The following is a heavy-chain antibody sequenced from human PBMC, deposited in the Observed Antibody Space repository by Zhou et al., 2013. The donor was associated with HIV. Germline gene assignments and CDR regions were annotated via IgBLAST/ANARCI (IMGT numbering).Heavy chain of an antibody. J-gene: IGHJ4*02. D-gene: IGHD2-15*01. CDR3: ARDPAYCSGGSCYYFDY. CDR1: GYTFSAYY. CDR2: INPNSGGT. V-gene: IGHV1-2*02. Sequence: QGHLVQSGAEVKNPGASVKVSCKASGYTFSAYYMHWVRQAPGQGLEWMGWINPNSGGTNYAQKFQGRVTMTRDTSISTAYMELSRLRSDDTAVYYCARDPAYCSGGSCYYFDYWGQGTLVTVSS.